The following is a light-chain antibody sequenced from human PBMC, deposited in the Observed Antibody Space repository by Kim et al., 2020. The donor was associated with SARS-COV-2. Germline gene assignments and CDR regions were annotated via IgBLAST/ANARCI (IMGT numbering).Light chain of an antibody. CDR2: STN. CDR3: AAWDDSLHGRVV. V-gene: IGLV1-44*01. J-gene: IGLJ2*01. Sequence: QSVLTQPPSASGTPGQRVTFSCSGSSSNIGTNTVNWYQHLPGAAPKLLIYSTNQRPSGVPDRFSGSKSGTSASLAISGLQSEDEAYYYCAAWDDSLHGRVVFGGGTQLTVL. CDR1: SSNIGTNT.